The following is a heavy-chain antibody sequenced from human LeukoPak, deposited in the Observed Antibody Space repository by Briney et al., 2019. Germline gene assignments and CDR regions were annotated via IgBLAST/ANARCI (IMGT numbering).Heavy chain of an antibody. CDR3: AKHVSGSLFYLDY. V-gene: IGHV3-23*01. J-gene: IGHJ4*02. D-gene: IGHD3-10*01. Sequence: PGGSLRLSCAASGSTFRNCAMRWVRQAPGKGLEWVSGISGTGYNTYYADSVKGRFTISRDNSKNTLYLQMNSLGAEDTAVYYCAKHVSGSLFYLDYWGQRTLVTASS. CDR2: ISGTGYNT. CDR1: GSTFRNCA.